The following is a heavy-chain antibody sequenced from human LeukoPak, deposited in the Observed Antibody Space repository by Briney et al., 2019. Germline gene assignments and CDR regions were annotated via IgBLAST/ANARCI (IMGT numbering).Heavy chain of an antibody. J-gene: IGHJ4*02. CDR2: IYYSGSS. D-gene: IGHD6-19*01. Sequence: PSETLSLTCNVSGGSISGYHWSWIRQPPGKGLEWLGYIYYSGSSNYNPSLKSRVTISADASKNQFSLKLSSVTAADTAVYYCASSARSSGWSCDNDYWGQGTLVTVSS. CDR3: ASSARSSGWSCDNDY. V-gene: IGHV4-59*01. CDR1: GGSISGYH.